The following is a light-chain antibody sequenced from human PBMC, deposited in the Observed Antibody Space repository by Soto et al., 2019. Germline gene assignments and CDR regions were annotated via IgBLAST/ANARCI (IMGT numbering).Light chain of an antibody. CDR3: QSYDSSLSGSGV. Sequence: QSVLAQPPSVSGAPGQRGTISCTGSSSNIGAGYDVHWYEQLPGTAPKLLIYGNGNRPSGVPDRFSGSKSGTSASLAITGLQAEDEADYYCQSYDSSLSGSGVFGTGTKVTVL. CDR2: GNG. J-gene: IGLJ1*01. CDR1: SSNIGAGYD. V-gene: IGLV1-40*01.